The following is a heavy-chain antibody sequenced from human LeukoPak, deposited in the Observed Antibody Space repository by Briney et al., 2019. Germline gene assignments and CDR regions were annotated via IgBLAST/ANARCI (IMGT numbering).Heavy chain of an antibody. CDR3: ARDWYIAAAGTVGY. CDR2: INAGNGNT. J-gene: IGHJ4*02. V-gene: IGHV1-3*01. CDR1: GYTFTSYG. Sequence: ASVKVSCKTSGYTFTSYGVSWVRQAPGQRLEWMGWINAGNGNTKYSQKFQGRVTITRDTSASTAYMELSSLRSEDTAVYYCARDWYIAAAGTVGYWGQGTLVTVSS. D-gene: IGHD6-13*01.